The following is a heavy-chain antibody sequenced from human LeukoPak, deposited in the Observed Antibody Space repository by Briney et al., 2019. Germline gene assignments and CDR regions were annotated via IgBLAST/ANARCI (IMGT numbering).Heavy chain of an antibody. CDR1: GGTFSSYA. CDR2: IIPIFGTA. Sequence: ASVKVSCKASGGTFSSYAISWVRQAPGQGLEWMGGIIPIFGTANYAQKFQGRVTITADESTSTAYMELRSLRSDDTAVYYCARDLSGGDYYDSSAITGDAFDIWGQGTMFTVSS. CDR3: ARDLSGGDYYDSSAITGDAFDI. V-gene: IGHV1-69*13. J-gene: IGHJ3*02. D-gene: IGHD3-22*01.